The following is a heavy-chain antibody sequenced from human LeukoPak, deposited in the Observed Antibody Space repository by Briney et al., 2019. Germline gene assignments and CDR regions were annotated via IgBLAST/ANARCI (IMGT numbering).Heavy chain of an antibody. CDR2: ISSNSGRI. J-gene: IGHJ4*02. CDR3: ARDPSLFSSGWPMDS. V-gene: IGHV3-21*01. D-gene: IGHD6-19*01. CDR1: GFTFSSYS. Sequence: GVSLRLSCVGSGFTFSSYSMNWVRQTPGKGLEWISSISSNSGRISYADSVQGRFTISRDNANNSLSLQMNSLRAEDTALYYCARDPSLFSSGWPMDSWGRGTLVTVSS.